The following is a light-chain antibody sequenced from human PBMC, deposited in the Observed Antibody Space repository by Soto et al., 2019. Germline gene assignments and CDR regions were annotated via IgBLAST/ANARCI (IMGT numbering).Light chain of an antibody. J-gene: IGLJ1*01. Sequence: QSVRTQAASGSGFPRQSISISCTGTSSDVGGYNYVSWYQQHPGKAPKLIIYEVSDRPSGVSNRFSGSKSGNTASLTISGLQAEDEADYYCSSYTITSTYVFGTGTKVTV. V-gene: IGLV2-14*01. CDR1: SSDVGGYNY. CDR2: EVS. CDR3: SSYTITSTYV.